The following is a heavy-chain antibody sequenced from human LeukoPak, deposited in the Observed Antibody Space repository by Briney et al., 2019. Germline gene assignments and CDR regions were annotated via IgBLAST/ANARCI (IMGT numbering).Heavy chain of an antibody. Sequence: PGGSLRLSCEGFGTFTFSSYTINWVRQAPGKGLEWVSSISSSSSYIYYADSVKGRFTISRDNAKNSLYLQMNTLRAEDTAVYYCARDRTTVTTFDYWGQGTLVTVSS. V-gene: IGHV3-21*01. CDR2: ISSSSSYI. CDR1: GTFTFSSYT. D-gene: IGHD4-17*01. CDR3: ARDRTTVTTFDY. J-gene: IGHJ4*02.